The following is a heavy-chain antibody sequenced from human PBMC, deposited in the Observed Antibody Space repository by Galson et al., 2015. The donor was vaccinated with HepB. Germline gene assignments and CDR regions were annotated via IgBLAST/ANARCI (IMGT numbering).Heavy chain of an antibody. V-gene: IGHV1-69*01. CDR1: GGTFSSYA. CDR3: ARMSGDYFPDYYFDY. J-gene: IGHJ4*02. CDR2: IIPLFGTA. D-gene: IGHD1-26*01. Sequence: CKASGGTFSSYAFSWVRQAPGQGLEWMGGIIPLFGTANYAQKFQGRITISADESTSPAYMELSSLRSEDTAVYYCARMSGDYFPDYYFDYWGQGTLVTVSS.